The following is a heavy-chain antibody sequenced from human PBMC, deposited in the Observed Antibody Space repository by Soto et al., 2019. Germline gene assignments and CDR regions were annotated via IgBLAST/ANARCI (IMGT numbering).Heavy chain of an antibody. V-gene: IGHV3-7*01. J-gene: IGHJ4*02. CDR1: GFIFSSHW. CDR2: IKPYGSDK. CDR3: ARLYGSVSTFDY. Sequence: GGSLRLSCGTSGFIFSSHWMTWVRQAPGKGLEWVADIKPYGSDKHYVDSVKDRFTISRDNAEHSLYLQMSSLRAEDTAVYYCARLYGSVSTFDYWGQGTLVTVSS. D-gene: IGHD6-25*01.